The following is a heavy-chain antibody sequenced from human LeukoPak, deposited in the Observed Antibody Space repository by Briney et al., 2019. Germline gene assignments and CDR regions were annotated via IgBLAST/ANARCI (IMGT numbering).Heavy chain of an antibody. CDR3: ARALYDYVWGSYRWLDY. CDR2: IIPILGIA. Sequence: SVKVSCKASGGTFSSYAISWVRQAPGQGLEWMGRIIPILGIANYAQKFQGRVTITADKSTSTAYMELSSLRSEDTAVYYCARALYDYVWGSYRWLDYWGQGTLVTVSS. D-gene: IGHD3-16*02. J-gene: IGHJ4*02. CDR1: GGTFSSYA. V-gene: IGHV1-69*04.